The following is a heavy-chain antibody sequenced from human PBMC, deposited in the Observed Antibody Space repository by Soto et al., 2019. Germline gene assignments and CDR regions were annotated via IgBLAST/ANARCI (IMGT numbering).Heavy chain of an antibody. D-gene: IGHD2-2*01. J-gene: IGHJ4*02. CDR1: GFTFSNAW. Sequence: EVQLVESGGGLVKPGGSLRLSCAASGFTFSNAWMSWVRQAPGKGLEWVGRIKSKTDGGTTDYAAPVKGRFTISRDDSKNTLYLQMNSLKTEDTAVYYCTTERTRGYIVVVPAATPFFDYWGQGTLVTVSS. CDR2: IKSKTDGGTT. V-gene: IGHV3-15*01. CDR3: TTERTRGYIVVVPAATPFFDY.